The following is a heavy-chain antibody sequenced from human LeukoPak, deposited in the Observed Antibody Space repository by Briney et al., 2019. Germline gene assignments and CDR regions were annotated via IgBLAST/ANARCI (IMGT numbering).Heavy chain of an antibody. CDR2: IYYSGST. V-gene: IGHV4-34*01. CDR1: GGSFSGYY. J-gene: IGHJ4*02. CDR3: ARLDYYGSGSYPYYFDY. D-gene: IGHD3-10*01. Sequence: KASETLSLTCAVYGGSFSGYYWSWIRQPPGKGLEWIGSIYYSGSTYYNPSLKSRATISVDTSKNQFSPKLSSVTAADTAVYYCARLDYYGSGSYPYYFDYWGQGTLVTVSS.